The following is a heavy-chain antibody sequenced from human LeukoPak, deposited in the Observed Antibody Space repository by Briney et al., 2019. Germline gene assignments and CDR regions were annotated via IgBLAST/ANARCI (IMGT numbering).Heavy chain of an antibody. D-gene: IGHD2-2*01. CDR1: GGFISSGGYS. CDR3: ARVARYCSSTSCYLIFDY. Sequence: PSETLSLTCAVSGGFISSGGYSWSWIRQPPGKGLEWIGYIYHSGSTYYNLSLKSRVTISVDRSKNQFSLKLSSVTAADTAVYYCARVARYCSSTSCYLIFDYWGQGTLVTVSS. V-gene: IGHV4-30-2*01. J-gene: IGHJ4*02. CDR2: IYHSGST.